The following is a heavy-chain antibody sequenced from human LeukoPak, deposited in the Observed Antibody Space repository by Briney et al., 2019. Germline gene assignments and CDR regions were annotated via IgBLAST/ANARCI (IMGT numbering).Heavy chain of an antibody. CDR2: IRSDGSIE. CDR1: GFTFTTYG. V-gene: IGHV3-30*02. Sequence: GGSLRLSCAASGFTFTTYGMHWVRQAPGKGLEWVAFIRSDGSIEYYAGSVKGRFTISRDNSKNMLYLQMNSLKREDTAVYCCAKDVPAAYFDYWGQRTLVSVSS. J-gene: IGHJ4*02. CDR3: AKDVPAAYFDY. D-gene: IGHD2-21*01.